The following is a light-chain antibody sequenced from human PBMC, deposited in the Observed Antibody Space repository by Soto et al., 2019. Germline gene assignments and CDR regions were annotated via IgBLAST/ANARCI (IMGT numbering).Light chain of an antibody. CDR2: EVG. CDR3: SSLTSTNTLA. J-gene: IGLJ2*01. Sequence: QSALTQPASVSGSPGQSIPISCTGTSSDVGNYNYVSWYQQHPGKAPKLMIYEVGYRASGVSNRFSGSKSGNTASLTISGLQAEDEAGYYCSSLTSTNTLAFGGGTKLTVL. V-gene: IGLV2-14*01. CDR1: SSDVGNYNY.